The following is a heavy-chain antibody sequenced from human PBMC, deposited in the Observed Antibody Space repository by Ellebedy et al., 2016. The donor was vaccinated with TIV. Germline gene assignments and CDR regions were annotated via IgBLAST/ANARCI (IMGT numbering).Heavy chain of an antibody. V-gene: IGHV4-31*03. CDR2: IHYSGST. CDR3: AREPPSGYNYGYFDY. D-gene: IGHD5-24*01. J-gene: IGHJ4*02. CDR1: GGSITSGSYY. Sequence: SETLSLTXTVSGGSITSGSYYWSWIRQHPGTGLEWIGYIHYSGSTYYSPSLRGRVSISVDTSKNHFSLKLSSVTAADTAIYYCAREPPSGYNYGYFDYWGQGILVTVSS.